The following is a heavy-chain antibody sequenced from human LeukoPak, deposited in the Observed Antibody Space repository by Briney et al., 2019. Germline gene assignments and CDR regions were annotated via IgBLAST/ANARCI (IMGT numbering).Heavy chain of an antibody. V-gene: IGHV3-33*01. CDR2: IWYDGSNK. Sequence: GGSLRLSCAASGFTFSNYGMHWVRQAPGKGLEWVAVIWYDGSNKYYADSVKGRFTISRDNSKNTLYLQMSSLRAEDTAVYYCATTDFDYWGQGTLATVSS. CDR3: ATTDFDY. D-gene: IGHD1-1*01. J-gene: IGHJ4*02. CDR1: GFTFSNYG.